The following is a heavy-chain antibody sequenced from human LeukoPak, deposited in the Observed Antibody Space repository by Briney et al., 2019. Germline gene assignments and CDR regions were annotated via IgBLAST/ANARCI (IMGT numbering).Heavy chain of an antibody. J-gene: IGHJ4*02. Sequence: SETLSLTCAVSGYSISSSNWWGWIRQPPGKGLEWIGYIHYSGSTYYNPSLKSRVTMSVDTSKNQFFLKLNSVTAVDTAVYYCARTLYGDYYFDYWGQGTLVTVSS. CDR2: IHYSGST. D-gene: IGHD4-17*01. CDR1: GYSISSSNW. V-gene: IGHV4-28*01. CDR3: ARTLYGDYYFDY.